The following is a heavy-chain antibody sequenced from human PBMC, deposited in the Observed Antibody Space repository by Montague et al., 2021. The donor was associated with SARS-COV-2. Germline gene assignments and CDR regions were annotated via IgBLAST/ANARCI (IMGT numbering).Heavy chain of an antibody. CDR1: GGSFSSYY. CDR2: KNYSGST. CDR3: ARGRGLAVLFDFYYYGMDV. V-gene: IGHV4-34*01. D-gene: IGHD3-3*02. Sequence: SETLSLTCAVYGGSFSSYYWTWFRHPPGKEVVWIVEKNYSGSTNYNPSLKSRVTMSVAMSKNQFSLKLRSVTAADTAVYYCARGRGLAVLFDFYYYGMDVWGQGTTVTVSS. J-gene: IGHJ6*02.